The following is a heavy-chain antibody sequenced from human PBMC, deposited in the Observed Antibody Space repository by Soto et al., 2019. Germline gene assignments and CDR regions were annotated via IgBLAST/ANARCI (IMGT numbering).Heavy chain of an antibody. V-gene: IGHV1-18*01. CDR3: ARDWKGAEGFDP. CDR1: GYTFSTYG. J-gene: IGHJ5*02. Sequence: QVQLVQSGAEVKKPGASVKVSCKASGYTFSTYGFSWVRQAPGQGLEWMGWIGADNGDTNYAQKFQGRVTMTTDTSTTTSNMELRSLTSDDTAVYFCARDWKGAEGFDPWGQGTLVTVSS. CDR2: IGADNGDT. D-gene: IGHD1-1*01.